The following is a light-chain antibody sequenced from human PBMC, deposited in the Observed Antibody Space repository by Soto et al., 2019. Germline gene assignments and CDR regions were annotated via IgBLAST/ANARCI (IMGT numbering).Light chain of an antibody. V-gene: IGLV7-43*01. Sequence: QTVVTQEPSLTVSPGGTVTLTCGSSTGAVTSGYYPNWFQQKPGQAPRPLIYSTNNKYSWTPARFSGSLLGGKAALTLSRVQPEDEAAYYCLLYYGGVHVFGTGTKVTVL. CDR2: STN. CDR1: TGAVTSGYY. J-gene: IGLJ1*01. CDR3: LLYYGGVHV.